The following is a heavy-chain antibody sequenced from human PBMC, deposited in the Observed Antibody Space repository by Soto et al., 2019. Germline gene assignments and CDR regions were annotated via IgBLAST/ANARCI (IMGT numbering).Heavy chain of an antibody. CDR1: GGSISSYY. J-gene: IGHJ4*02. CDR2: IYYSGST. D-gene: IGHD5-12*01. Sequence: SETLSLTCTVSGGSISSYYWSWIRQPPGKGLEWIGYIYYSGSTNYNPSLKSRVTISVDTSKSQFSLKLSTVTAADTAVYYCASTYSGYDSSFDYWGQGTLVTVSS. CDR3: ASTYSGYDSSFDY. V-gene: IGHV4-59*08.